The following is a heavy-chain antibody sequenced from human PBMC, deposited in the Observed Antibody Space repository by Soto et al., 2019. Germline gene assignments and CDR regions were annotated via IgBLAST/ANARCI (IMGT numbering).Heavy chain of an antibody. V-gene: IGHV4-61*01. Sequence: SETLSLTCTVSGGSVRSDYYYWSWIRQPPGKGLEWIGCIYYSGSTNYNPSLKSRVTMSLDTSKNQFSPKLSSVTAADTAVYYCARESYDSSGYYSRWFDPWGQGTLVTVSS. J-gene: IGHJ5*02. CDR2: IYYSGST. D-gene: IGHD3-22*01. CDR3: ARESYDSSGYYSRWFDP. CDR1: GGSVRSDYYY.